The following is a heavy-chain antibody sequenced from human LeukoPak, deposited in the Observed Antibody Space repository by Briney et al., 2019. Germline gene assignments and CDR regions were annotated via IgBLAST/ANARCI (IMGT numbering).Heavy chain of an antibody. CDR2: ISGSGGTT. J-gene: IGHJ4*02. D-gene: IGHD5-24*01. CDR3: AKDLGGRWLQLCFDY. Sequence: GSLRLSCAASGFTFSTYGMTWVRQAPGKGLEWVSSISGSGGTTYYADSVQGRFTVSRDNSKNTLYLQMNSLGPEDTAVYYCAKDLGGRWLQLCFDYWGQGTLVTVSS. CDR1: GFTFSTYG. V-gene: IGHV3-23*01.